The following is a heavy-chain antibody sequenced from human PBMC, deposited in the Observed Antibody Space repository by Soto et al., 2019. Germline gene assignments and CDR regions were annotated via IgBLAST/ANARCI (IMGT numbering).Heavy chain of an antibody. CDR2: INHSGST. D-gene: IGHD3-9*01. CDR3: ARADILTGYYFDY. CDR1: GGSFSGYY. J-gene: IGHJ4*02. Sequence: PETLSLTCAVYGGSFSGYYWSWIRQPPGKGLEWIGEINHSGSTNYNPSLKSRVTISVDTSKNQFSLKLSSVTAADTAVYYCARADILTGYYFDYWGQGTLVTVS. V-gene: IGHV4-34*01.